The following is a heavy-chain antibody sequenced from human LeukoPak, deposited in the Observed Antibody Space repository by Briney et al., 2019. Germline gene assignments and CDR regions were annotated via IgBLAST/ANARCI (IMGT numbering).Heavy chain of an antibody. CDR1: GGTFSSYA. V-gene: IGHV1-69*05. CDR3: ARRRESSGLIFDY. D-gene: IGHD6-19*01. CDR2: IIPIFGTA. Sequence: SVKVSCKASGGTFSSYAISWVRQAPGQGLEWMGRIIPIFGTANYAQKFQGRVTITTDESTSTAYMGLSSLRSEDTAVYYCARRRESSGLIFDYWGQGTLVTVSS. J-gene: IGHJ4*02.